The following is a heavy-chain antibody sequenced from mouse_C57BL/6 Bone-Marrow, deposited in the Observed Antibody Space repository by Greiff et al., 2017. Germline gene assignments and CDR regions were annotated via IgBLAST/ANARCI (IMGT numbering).Heavy chain of an antibody. J-gene: IGHJ3*01. CDR3: ARPIYDGYYRFAY. D-gene: IGHD2-3*01. Sequence: QVQLKESGPGILQPSQTLSLTCSFSGFSLSTFGMGVGWIRQPSGKGLEWLAHIWWDDDKYYNPALKSRLTISKDTSKNQVFLKIANVDTADTATYYCARPIYDGYYRFAYWGQGTLVTVSA. CDR2: IWWDDDK. V-gene: IGHV8-8*01. CDR1: GFSLSTFGMG.